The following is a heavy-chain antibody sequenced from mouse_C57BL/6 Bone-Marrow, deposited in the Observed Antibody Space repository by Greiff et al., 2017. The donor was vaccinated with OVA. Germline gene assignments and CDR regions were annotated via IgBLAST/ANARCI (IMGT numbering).Heavy chain of an antibody. V-gene: IGHV1-64*01. Sequence: VQLQQPGAELVKPGASVKLSCKASGYTFTSYWMHWVKQRPGQGLEWIGMIHPNSGSTNYNEKFKSKATLTVDKSSSTAYMQLSSLTSEDSAVYYCARWGTTVVVDFDYWGQGTTLTVSS. D-gene: IGHD1-1*01. CDR2: IHPNSGST. J-gene: IGHJ2*01. CDR3: ARWGTTVVVDFDY. CDR1: GYTFTSYW.